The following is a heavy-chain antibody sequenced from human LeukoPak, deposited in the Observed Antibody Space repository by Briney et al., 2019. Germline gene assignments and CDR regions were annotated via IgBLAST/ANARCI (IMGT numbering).Heavy chain of an antibody. Sequence: ASVKVSCKASGYTFTSYGISWVRQAPGQGLEWMGWISAYNGNTNYAQKLQGRVTMTTDTSTSTAYMELSSLRSEDTAVYYCASGLQGAASVPHYYYGMDVWGQGTTVTVSS. D-gene: IGHD1-26*01. CDR3: ASGLQGAASVPHYYYGMDV. J-gene: IGHJ6*02. V-gene: IGHV1-18*01. CDR1: GYTFTSYG. CDR2: ISAYNGNT.